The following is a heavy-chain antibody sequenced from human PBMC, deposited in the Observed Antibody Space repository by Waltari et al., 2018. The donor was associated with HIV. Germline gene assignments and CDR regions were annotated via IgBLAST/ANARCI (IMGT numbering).Heavy chain of an antibody. Sequence: QVQLVESGGGVVQPGRSLRLSCAASGFTFSSYGMPWVRQAPGKGLEWVAVISYDGSNKYYADSVKGRFTISRDNSKNTLYLQMNSLRAEDTAVYYCAKELRGVTSFYYYYYGMDVWGQGTTVTVSS. CDR3: AKELRGVTSFYYYYYGMDV. CDR2: ISYDGSNK. J-gene: IGHJ6*02. D-gene: IGHD3-10*01. CDR1: GFTFSSYG. V-gene: IGHV3-30*18.